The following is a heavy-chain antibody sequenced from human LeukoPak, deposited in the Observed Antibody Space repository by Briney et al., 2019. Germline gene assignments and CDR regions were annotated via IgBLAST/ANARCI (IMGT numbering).Heavy chain of an antibody. CDR1: GDTFTSYD. Sequence: ASVKVSCKASGDTFTSYDINWVRQATGQGLEWMGWMNPNSGNTGYAQKFQGRVTMTRNTSISTAYMELSSLRSEDTAVYYCARAMSSKRGNPALEIWGQGTLVTVSS. V-gene: IGHV1-8*01. J-gene: IGHJ4*02. CDR2: MNPNSGNT. CDR3: ARAMSSKRGNPALEI. D-gene: IGHD2-2*01.